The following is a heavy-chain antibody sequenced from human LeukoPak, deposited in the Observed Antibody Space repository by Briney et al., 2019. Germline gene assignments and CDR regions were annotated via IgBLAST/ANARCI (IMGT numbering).Heavy chain of an antibody. CDR2: ISGSGTTI. Sequence: GGSLRLSCGASGLIFSTYSMNWLRQAPGKGLEWVSYISGSGTTISYADSVKGRFTISRDNAEKSLYLQMSSLRAEDTAVYYRARSDGFDIWGQGTMVTVSS. J-gene: IGHJ3*02. V-gene: IGHV3-48*01. CDR3: ARSDGFDI. CDR1: GLIFSTYS.